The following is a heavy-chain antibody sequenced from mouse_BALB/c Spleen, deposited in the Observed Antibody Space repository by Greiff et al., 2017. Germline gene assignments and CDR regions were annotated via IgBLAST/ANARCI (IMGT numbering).Heavy chain of an antibody. CDR3: ARPYMYDESPIFAY. CDR2: ISSGGSYT. D-gene: IGHD2-14*01. J-gene: IGHJ3*01. CDR1: GFTFSSYG. V-gene: IGHV5-6*01. Sequence: EVNVVESGGDLVKPGGSLKLSCAASGFTFSSYGMSWVRQTPDKRLEWVATISSGGSYTYYPDSVKGRFTISRDNAKNTLYLQMSSLKSEDTAMYYCARPYMYDESPIFAYWGQGTLVTVSA.